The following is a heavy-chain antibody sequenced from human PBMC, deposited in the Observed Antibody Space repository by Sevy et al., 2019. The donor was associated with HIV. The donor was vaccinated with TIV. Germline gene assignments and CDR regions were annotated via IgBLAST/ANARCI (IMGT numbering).Heavy chain of an antibody. CDR1: GFAPSTSG. Sequence: GGSLRLSSAASGFAPSTSGMHWVRQAPGTGLAWVAVLGYDGSNKYYADSLKGRFSISRDNSRNTLFLQMDSLRAEDTAVYYCARDPRMYGDYLLAYFDYWGQGTLVTVSS. CDR3: ARDPRMYGDYLLAYFDY. V-gene: IGHV3-33*01. CDR2: LGYDGSNK. J-gene: IGHJ4*02. D-gene: IGHD2-8*01.